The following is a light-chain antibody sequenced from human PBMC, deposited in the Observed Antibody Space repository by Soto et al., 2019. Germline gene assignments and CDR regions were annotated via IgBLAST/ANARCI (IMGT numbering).Light chain of an antibody. J-gene: IGKJ1*01. CDR1: QGIRND. CDR3: LQDYNYSWT. V-gene: IGKV1-6*01. CDR2: AAS. Sequence: IQMTQSPSTLSGSVGDRVTITCRASQGIRNDLGWYQQKPGKAPKLLIYAASSLQSGVPSRFSGSGSGTDFTLTISSLQPEDFAAYYCLQDYNYSWTFGQGTKVDIK.